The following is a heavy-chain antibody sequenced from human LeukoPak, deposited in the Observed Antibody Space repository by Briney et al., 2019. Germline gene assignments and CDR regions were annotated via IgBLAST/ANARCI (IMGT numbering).Heavy chain of an antibody. CDR3: ASGSGYSSGWYHFQH. CDR2: IYYSGST. Sequence: SETLSLTCTVSGGSISSSSYYWGWIRQPPGKGLEWIGSIYYSGSTYYNPSLKSRVTISVDTSKNQFSLKLSSVTAADTAVYYCASGSGYSSGWYHFQHWGQGTLVTVSS. J-gene: IGHJ1*01. D-gene: IGHD6-19*01. V-gene: IGHV4-39*07. CDR1: GGSISSSSYY.